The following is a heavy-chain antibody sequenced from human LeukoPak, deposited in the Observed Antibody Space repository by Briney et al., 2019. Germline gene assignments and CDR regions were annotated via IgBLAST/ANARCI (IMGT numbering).Heavy chain of an antibody. CDR1: GGSISSYY. CDR2: IYYSGST. J-gene: IGHJ4*02. D-gene: IGHD4-17*01. V-gene: IGHV4-59*08. Sequence: SETLSLTCTVSGGSISSYYWSWIRQPPGKGLEWIGYIYYSGSTNYNPSLKSRVTISVDTSKNQFSLKLSSVTAADTAVYYCARSRYGDYGLSDYWGQGTLATVSS. CDR3: ARSRYGDYGLSDY.